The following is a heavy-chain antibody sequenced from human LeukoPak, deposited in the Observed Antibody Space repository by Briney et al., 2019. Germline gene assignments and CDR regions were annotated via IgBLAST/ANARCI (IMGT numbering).Heavy chain of an antibody. D-gene: IGHD7-27*01. CDR1: GFTFEDHG. J-gene: IGHJ4*02. CDR3: ARDLAWGAFDY. Sequence: PGGSLRLSCTASGFTFEDHGMNWVRQAPGKGLEWLSGVSPPGGGTYYADSVKGRFTISRDDSKNTLSLQMNSLRVEDTAVYYCARDLAWGAFDYWGQGTLVTVSS. CDR2: VSPPGGGT. V-gene: IGHV3-23*01.